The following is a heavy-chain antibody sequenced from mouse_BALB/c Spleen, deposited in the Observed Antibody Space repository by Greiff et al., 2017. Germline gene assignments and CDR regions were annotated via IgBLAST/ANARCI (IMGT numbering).Heavy chain of an antibody. V-gene: IGHV3-2*02. CDR2: IRYSGST. CDR3: ARGDTTATAWFAY. Sequence: EVQLQESGPGLVKPSQSLSLTCTVTGYSITSDYAWNWIRQFPGNKLEWMGYIRYSGSTSYNPSLKSRISITRDTSKNQFFLQLNSVTTEDTATDYCARGDTTATAWFAYWGQGTLVTVSA. D-gene: IGHD1-2*01. J-gene: IGHJ3*01. CDR1: GYSITSDYA.